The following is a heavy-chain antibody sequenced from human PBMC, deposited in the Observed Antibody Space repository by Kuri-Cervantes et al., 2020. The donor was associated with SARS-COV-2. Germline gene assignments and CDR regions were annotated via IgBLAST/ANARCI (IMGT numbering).Heavy chain of an antibody. Sequence: GGSLRLSCAASGLTFSNAWMSWVRQAPGKGLEWVSAISGSGGSTYYADSVKGRFTISRDNSKNTLYLQMNSLRAEDTAVYYCAKDRGMDVWGQGTTVTVSS. CDR3: AKDRGMDV. V-gene: IGHV3-23*01. CDR2: ISGSGGST. J-gene: IGHJ6*02. CDR1: GLTFSNAW.